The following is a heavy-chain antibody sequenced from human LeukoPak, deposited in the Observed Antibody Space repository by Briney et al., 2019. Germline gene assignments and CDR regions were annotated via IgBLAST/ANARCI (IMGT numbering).Heavy chain of an antibody. CDR3: ARERPAYSYGEPVPFDY. CDR1: GYTFTGYY. V-gene: IGHV1-2*06. Sequence: ASVKVSCKASGYTFTGYYIHWVRQAPGQGLEWMGRINPNSGGADYAQKFQGRVSMTRDTSISTAYMELSSLRSEDTAVYYCARERPAYSYGEPVPFDYWGQGTLVTVSS. D-gene: IGHD5-18*01. J-gene: IGHJ4*02. CDR2: INPNSGGA.